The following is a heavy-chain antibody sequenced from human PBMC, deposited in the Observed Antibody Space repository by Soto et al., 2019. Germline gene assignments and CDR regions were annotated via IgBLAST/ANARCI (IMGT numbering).Heavy chain of an antibody. J-gene: IGHJ5*02. CDR2: VENSGST. CDR3: ARARGDSHWIHX. V-gene: IGHV4-61*01. CDR1: GGSVSRESYY. Sequence: SETLSLACSVSGGSVSRESYYWSWIRQTPGKGLELIGNVENSGSTKYNPSLKSRATISVDTSKNQFSLKLSSLTGADTAVYSCARARGDSHWIHXWGQGTLVTVSX. D-gene: IGHD2-21*01.